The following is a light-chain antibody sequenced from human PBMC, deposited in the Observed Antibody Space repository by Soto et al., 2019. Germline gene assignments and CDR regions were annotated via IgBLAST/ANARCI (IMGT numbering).Light chain of an antibody. CDR1: QSVGTY. CDR2: YAS. J-gene: IGKJ1*01. CDR3: QHYNQWPPKRT. Sequence: EIVMTQSPATLSVSPGERATLSCRASQSVGTYFAWYQQRTGQEPRLLISYASLRVPGSPVRFSGSGSGTEFTLTISSLQSEDFAVYYCQHYNQWPPKRTFGQGTKV. V-gene: IGKV3-15*01.